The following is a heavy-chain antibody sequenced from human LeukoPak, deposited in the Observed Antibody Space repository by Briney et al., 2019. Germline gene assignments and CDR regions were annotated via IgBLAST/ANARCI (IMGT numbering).Heavy chain of an antibody. V-gene: IGHV3-30-3*01. CDR2: ISYDGSNK. CDR1: GFTFSSYA. Sequence: GGSLRLSCAAPGFTFSSYAMHWVRQAPGKGLEWVAVISYDGSNKYYADSVKGRFTISRDNSKNTLYLQMNSLRTEDTAVYYCARDCDTSGYYYCGMDVWGQGTTVAVSS. CDR3: ARDCDTSGYYYCGMDV. J-gene: IGHJ6*02. D-gene: IGHD3-22*01.